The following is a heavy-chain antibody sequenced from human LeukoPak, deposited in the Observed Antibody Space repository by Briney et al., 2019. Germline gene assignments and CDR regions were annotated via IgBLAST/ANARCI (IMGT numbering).Heavy chain of an antibody. Sequence: PSETLSLTCTVSGGSISSYYWSWIRQPPGKGLEWIGYTYYSGSTNYNPSLKSRVTISVDTSKNQFSLKLSSVTAADTAVYYCARRLAVARWFDPWGQGTLVTVSP. D-gene: IGHD6-19*01. CDR3: ARRLAVARWFDP. J-gene: IGHJ5*02. CDR2: TYYSGST. CDR1: GGSISSYY. V-gene: IGHV4-59*08.